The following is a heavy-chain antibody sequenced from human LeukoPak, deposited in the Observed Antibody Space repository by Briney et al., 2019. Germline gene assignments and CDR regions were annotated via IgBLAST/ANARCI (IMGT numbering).Heavy chain of an antibody. CDR1: GFMFHDYA. Sequence: GGSLRLSCAGPGFMFHDYAIHWVRQAPGKGLEWVSHISSSSTIYYADSVKGRFTISRDNAKNSLYLQMNSLRDEDTAVYYCARVNWGSGSFDSWGQGTLVTVSS. J-gene: IGHJ5*01. D-gene: IGHD3-10*01. CDR2: ISSSSTI. CDR3: ARVNWGSGSFDS. V-gene: IGHV3-69-1*01.